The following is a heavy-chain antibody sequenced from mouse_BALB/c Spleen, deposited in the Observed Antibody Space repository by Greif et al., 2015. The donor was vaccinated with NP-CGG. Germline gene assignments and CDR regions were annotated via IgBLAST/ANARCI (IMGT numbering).Heavy chain of an antibody. Sequence: VQLQQSGPGLVKPSQSLSLTCSVTGYSITSGYYWNWIRQFPGNKLEWMGYISYDGSNNYNPSLKNRISITRDTSKNQFFLKLNSVTTEDTATYYCARVDYGSSFDYWGQGTTLTVSS. CDR1: GYSITSGYY. J-gene: IGHJ2*01. V-gene: IGHV3-6*02. D-gene: IGHD1-1*01. CDR3: ARVDYGSSFDY. CDR2: ISYDGSN.